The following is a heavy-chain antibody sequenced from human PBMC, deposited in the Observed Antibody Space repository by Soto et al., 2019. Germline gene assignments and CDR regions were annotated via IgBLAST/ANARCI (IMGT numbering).Heavy chain of an antibody. Sequence: EVQLVESGGGLVKPGGSLRLSCAASGFTFSSYSMNWVRQAPGKGLEWVSSISSSSSYIYYADSVKGRFTISRDNAKNSLYLQMNSLRAEDTAVYYCARYRDALWYPFDPWGQGTLVTVSS. CDR1: GFTFSSYS. V-gene: IGHV3-21*01. J-gene: IGHJ5*02. D-gene: IGHD3-10*01. CDR2: ISSSSSYI. CDR3: ARYRDALWYPFDP.